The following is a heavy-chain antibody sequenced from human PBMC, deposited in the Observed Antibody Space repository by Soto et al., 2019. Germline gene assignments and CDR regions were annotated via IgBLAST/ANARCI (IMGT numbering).Heavy chain of an antibody. CDR1: GGTFSSYA. D-gene: IGHD3-9*01. Sequence: QVQLVQSGAEVKKPGSSVKVSCKASGGTFSSYAISWVRQAPGQGLEWMGGIIPIFGTANYAQKFQGRVTITADESTSTAYLELSSLRSEDTSVYYCARESTDYDLVTGYYQGVGWFAPWGQGTLVTVSS. V-gene: IGHV1-69*12. CDR3: ARESTDYDLVTGYYQGVGWFAP. J-gene: IGHJ5*02. CDR2: IIPIFGTA.